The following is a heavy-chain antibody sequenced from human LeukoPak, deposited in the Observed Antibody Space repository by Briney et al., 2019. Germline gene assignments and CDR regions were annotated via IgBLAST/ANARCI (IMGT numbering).Heavy chain of an antibody. J-gene: IGHJ4*02. CDR2: IYTSGAT. V-gene: IGHV4-4*07. D-gene: IGHD3-3*01. CDR1: GGSFSTYY. Sequence: SETLSLTCTVSGGSFSTYYWSWIRQPAGKGLEWIGHIYTSGATNYNPSLKSRVTMSIDTSKNQFSLKLSSVTAADTALYYCVRDGVWGPFDYWGQGTLVTVSS. CDR3: VRDGVWGPFDY.